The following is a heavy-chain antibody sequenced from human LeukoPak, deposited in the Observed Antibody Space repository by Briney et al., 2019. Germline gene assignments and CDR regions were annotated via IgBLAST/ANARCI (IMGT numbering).Heavy chain of an antibody. Sequence: ASVKVSCKASGYTFTSYAMNWVRQAPGQGLEWMGWINTNTGNPTYAQGFTGRFVFSLDTSVTTAYLQITSLKAEDTAVYYCARDLVSAGFDIWGQGTMVTVSS. CDR2: INTNTGNP. D-gene: IGHD6-6*01. J-gene: IGHJ3*02. CDR3: ARDLVSAGFDI. CDR1: GYTFTSYA. V-gene: IGHV7-4-1*02.